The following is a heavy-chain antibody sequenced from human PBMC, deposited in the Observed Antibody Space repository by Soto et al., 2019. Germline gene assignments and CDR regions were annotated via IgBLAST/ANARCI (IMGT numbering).Heavy chain of an antibody. J-gene: IGHJ1*01. Sequence: QVQLQESGPGLVKASQTLSLTCNVSGGSISSGGYYWTWIRQHPGKGLEWIGNIHHSGSTFYNPSIKSRVSISVDTSQNQFSLKLSSVTAADTAVYFCVRGVLSWGQGTLVTVSS. CDR2: IHHSGST. D-gene: IGHD3-10*01. V-gene: IGHV4-31*03. CDR1: GGSISSGGYY. CDR3: VRGVLS.